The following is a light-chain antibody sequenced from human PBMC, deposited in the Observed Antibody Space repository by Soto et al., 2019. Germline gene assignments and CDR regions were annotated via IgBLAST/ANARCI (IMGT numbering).Light chain of an antibody. V-gene: IGKV4-1*01. CDR2: WAS. CDR1: QSLLFSSKNLNY. Sequence: DIVMTQSPDSLVVPLGERATIHCKATQSLLFSSKNLNYLSWYQQKPAQPPRLLIYWASTRDFGVPDRFSGSGSGTDFTLTISSLQAEDVAVYYCQQYYSTPLTFGGGTRLEIK. CDR3: QQYYSTPLT. J-gene: IGKJ4*01.